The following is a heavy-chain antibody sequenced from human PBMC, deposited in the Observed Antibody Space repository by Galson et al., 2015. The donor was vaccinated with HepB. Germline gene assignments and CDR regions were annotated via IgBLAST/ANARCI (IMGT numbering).Heavy chain of an antibody. Sequence: SLRLSCAASGFTFGGYPMSWVRQAPGKGLEWVSTISGSGGSTYYADSVKGRFTISRDNSKNTLYLQLNSLRAEDTAVYYCAKRSSGTYYFDYWGQGTLVTVSS. CDR1: GFTFGGYP. CDR3: AKRSSGTYYFDY. J-gene: IGHJ4*02. D-gene: IGHD3-22*01. CDR2: ISGSGGST. V-gene: IGHV3-23*01.